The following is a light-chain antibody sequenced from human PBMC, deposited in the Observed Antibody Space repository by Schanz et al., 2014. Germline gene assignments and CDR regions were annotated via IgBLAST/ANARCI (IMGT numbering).Light chain of an antibody. CDR1: QSVSSN. J-gene: IGKJ3*01. V-gene: IGKV3D-15*01. CDR2: GAS. Sequence: EIVMTQSPATLSVSPGERATLSCRASQSVSSNLAWYQQKPGQAPRLLIYGASSRATGIPDRFSGSGSGTEFTLTISSLEPEDFAVYYCQQRSNWPLTFGPGTKVDIK. CDR3: QQRSNWPLT.